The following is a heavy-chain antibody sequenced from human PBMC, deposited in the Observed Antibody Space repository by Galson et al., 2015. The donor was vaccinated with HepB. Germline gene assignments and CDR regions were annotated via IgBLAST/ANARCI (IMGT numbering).Heavy chain of an antibody. CDR3: AIAQWLRAFDI. D-gene: IGHD6-19*01. CDR2: IYSGGST. CDR1: GFTVSSNY. J-gene: IGHJ3*02. Sequence: SLRLSCAASGFTVSSNYMSWVRQAPGKGLEWVSVIYSGGSTYYADPVKGRLTNPRDNSKNRLYLQMNSLRAEDTAVYYCAIAQWLRAFDIWGQGPMVTVPS. V-gene: IGHV3-66*01.